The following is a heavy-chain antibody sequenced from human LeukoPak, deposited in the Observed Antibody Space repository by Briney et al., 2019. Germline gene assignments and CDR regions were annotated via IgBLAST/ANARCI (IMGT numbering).Heavy chain of an antibody. Sequence: ASVMVSCKASGYTFTGYYMHWVRQAPGQGLEWMGWINPNSGGTNYAQKFQGRVTMTRDTSISTTYMELSRLRSDDTAVYYCARVTTGYCSSTSCHRDYYYYMDVWGKGTTVTVSS. D-gene: IGHD2-2*02. V-gene: IGHV1-2*02. J-gene: IGHJ6*03. CDR3: ARVTTGYCSSTSCHRDYYYYMDV. CDR1: GYTFTGYY. CDR2: INPNSGGT.